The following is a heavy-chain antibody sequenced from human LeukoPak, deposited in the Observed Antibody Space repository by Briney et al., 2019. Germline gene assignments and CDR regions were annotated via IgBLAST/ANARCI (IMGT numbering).Heavy chain of an antibody. Sequence: TGGSLRLSCAASGFTFSSYAMSWVRQAPGKGLEWVSAISGSGGSTYYTDSVKGRFTISRDNSKNTLYLQMNSLRAEDTAVYYCAKASFTIFGVVTPLDYWGQGTLVTVSS. CDR2: ISGSGGST. D-gene: IGHD3-3*01. V-gene: IGHV3-23*01. CDR1: GFTFSSYA. CDR3: AKASFTIFGVVTPLDY. J-gene: IGHJ4*02.